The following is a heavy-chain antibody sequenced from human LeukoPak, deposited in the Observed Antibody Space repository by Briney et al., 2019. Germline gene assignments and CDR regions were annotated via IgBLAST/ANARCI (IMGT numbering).Heavy chain of an antibody. Sequence: GGSLRLSCAASGFTFSSYGMHWVRQAPGKGLEWVAFIRYDGSNKYYADSVKGRFTISRDNSKNTLYLQMNSLRAEDTAVYYCARSLLWFGELFHGMDVWGQGTTVTVSS. D-gene: IGHD3-10*01. CDR3: ARSLLWFGELFHGMDV. J-gene: IGHJ6*02. CDR1: GFTFSSYG. CDR2: IRYDGSNK. V-gene: IGHV3-30*02.